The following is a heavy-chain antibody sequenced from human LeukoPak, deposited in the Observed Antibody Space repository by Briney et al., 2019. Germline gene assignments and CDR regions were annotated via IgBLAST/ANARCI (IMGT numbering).Heavy chain of an antibody. Sequence: PSETLSPTCAVSGGSISSSNWWSWVRQPPGKGLEWIGEIYHSGSTNYNPSLKSRVTISVDKSKNQFSLKLSSVTAADTAVYCCARDRQATTAYDAFDIWGRGTMVTVSS. CDR3: ARDRQATTAYDAFDI. J-gene: IGHJ3*02. CDR2: IYHSGST. D-gene: IGHD4-17*01. CDR1: GGSISSSNW. V-gene: IGHV4-4*01.